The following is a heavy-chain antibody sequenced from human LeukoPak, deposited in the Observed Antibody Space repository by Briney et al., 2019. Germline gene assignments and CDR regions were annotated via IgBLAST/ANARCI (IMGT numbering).Heavy chain of an antibody. CDR1: GFTFSSYG. D-gene: IGHD5-18*01. V-gene: IGHV3-33*01. CDR2: IWYDGSNK. J-gene: IGHJ4*02. Sequence: GRSLRLSCAASGFTFSSYGMHWVRQAPGKGLEWVSVIWYDGSNKSYADSVKGRFTISRDNSKSTLYLQMNSLRAVDTAVYYCARDSPIRGYSYDPWGVWGQGTLVTVSS. CDR3: ARDSPIRGYSYDPWGV.